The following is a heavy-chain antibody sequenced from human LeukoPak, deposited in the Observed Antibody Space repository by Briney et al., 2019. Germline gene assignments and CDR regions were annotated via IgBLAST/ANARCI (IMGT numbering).Heavy chain of an antibody. J-gene: IGHJ4*02. Sequence: GGSLRLSCAASGFTFSNAWMSWVRQTPGKGLEWVGHISSKTDGGTTDYSAPVKGRFTISRDGSENTLYLQMNSLKPEDTAVYYCTTRNYYDSSGYYFRFDCWGQGTLVTVSS. CDR2: ISSKTDGGTT. D-gene: IGHD3-22*01. CDR1: GFTFSNAW. CDR3: TTRNYYDSSGYYFRFDC. V-gene: IGHV3-15*01.